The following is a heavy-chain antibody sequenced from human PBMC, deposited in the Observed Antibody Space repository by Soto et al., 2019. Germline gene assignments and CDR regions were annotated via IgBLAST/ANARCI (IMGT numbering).Heavy chain of an antibody. CDR3: AIYDSSGSRGFQH. J-gene: IGHJ1*01. D-gene: IGHD3-22*01. CDR1: GGSIINGDYY. Sequence: SETLSLTCTVSGGSIINGDYYWTWIRQHPGKGLEWIGYIYYSGSTYYNPSLKSRVTISVDTSKNQFSLKLSSVTAADTAVYYCAIYDSSGSRGFQHWGQGTLVTVSS. CDR2: IYYSGST. V-gene: IGHV4-30-4*01.